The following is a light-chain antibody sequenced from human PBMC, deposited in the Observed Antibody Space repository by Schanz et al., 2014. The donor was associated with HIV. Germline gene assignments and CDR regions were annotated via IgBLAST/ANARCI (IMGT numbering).Light chain of an antibody. CDR2: GDK. J-gene: IGLJ1*01. Sequence: QSVLTQPPSLSGAPGQRVSLSCNGSSSNIGAGYEVHWYKQLPETAPKLLIFGDKNRPSGVPDRYSGSKSDTSASLAITGLQAEDEADYYCAAWGDSLSGYVFGTGTKLTVL. CDR3: AAWGDSLSGYV. CDR1: SSNIGAGYE. V-gene: IGLV1-40*01.